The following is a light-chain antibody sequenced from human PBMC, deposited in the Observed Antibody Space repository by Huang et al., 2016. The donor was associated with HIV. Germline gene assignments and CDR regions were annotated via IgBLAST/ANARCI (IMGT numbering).Light chain of an antibody. CDR3: QQYYSPPYT. V-gene: IGKV1-NL1*01. CDR2: AAS. CDR1: QDIGDS. J-gene: IGKJ2*01. Sequence: IQMTQSPSSLSASVGDRVTITCRASQDIGDSFAWYQQKPGKAPNLLLYAASILISGVPSRFSGSGSGTDHTLTISSLQPGDFATYYCQQYYSPPYTFGQGTNLEIK.